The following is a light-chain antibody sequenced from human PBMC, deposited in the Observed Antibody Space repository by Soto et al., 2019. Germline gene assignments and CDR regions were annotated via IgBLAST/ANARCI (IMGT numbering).Light chain of an antibody. J-gene: IGLJ3*02. CDR1: SSDVGAYKF. V-gene: IGLV2-14*01. CDR2: EGS. Sequence: QSALTQPASVSGSPGQSITISCTGTSSDVGAYKFVSWYQHHPGKAPKLMIYEGSKRPSGVSNRFSGSKSGNTASLTISGLQAEDEADYYCKSYTSSSTLVFGGGTKVTVL. CDR3: KSYTSSSTLV.